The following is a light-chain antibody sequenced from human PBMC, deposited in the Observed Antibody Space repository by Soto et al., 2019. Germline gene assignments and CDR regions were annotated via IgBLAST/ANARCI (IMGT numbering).Light chain of an antibody. Sequence: QSALTQPPSASGSPGQSVTISCTGTSSDVGGYNYVSWYQQHPGKAPKLMIYEVIKRPSGVPDRFSGSKSGNKASMTVSWLQAEDEADYYCSSYAGSNNPHVVFGGGTQLTVL. CDR1: SSDVGGYNY. J-gene: IGLJ2*01. CDR2: EVI. V-gene: IGLV2-8*01. CDR3: SSYAGSNNPHVV.